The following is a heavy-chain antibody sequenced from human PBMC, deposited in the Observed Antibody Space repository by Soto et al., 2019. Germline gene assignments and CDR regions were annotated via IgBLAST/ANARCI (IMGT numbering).Heavy chain of an antibody. CDR2: ISSNGYST. CDR3: VKAPRVSRGFEDFFDS. Sequence: PGGSRRLSCSASGFTFSGSAMHWVRQAPGKGLEYVSPISSNGYSTHYAGSVNGRFTITTDTSKNPLYLKMSSLRAEEKAVSYCVKAPRVSRGFEDFFDSWRQGTLVTVSS. CDR1: GFTFSGSA. D-gene: IGHD3-10*01. J-gene: IGHJ4*02. V-gene: IGHV3-64D*06.